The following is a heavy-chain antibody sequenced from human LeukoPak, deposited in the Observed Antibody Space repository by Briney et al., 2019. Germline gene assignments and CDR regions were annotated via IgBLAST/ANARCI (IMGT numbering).Heavy chain of an antibody. CDR2: ISYDGSNK. D-gene: IGHD6-19*01. CDR3: ATADSSGWWRGY. J-gene: IGHJ4*02. V-gene: IGHV3-30-3*01. Sequence: GGSLRLSCAASGFTFSSYAMHWVRQAPGKGLEWVAVISYDGSNKYYADSVKGRFTISRDNSKNTLYLQMNSLKTEDTAVYYCATADSSGWWRGYWGQGTLVTVSS. CDR1: GFTFSSYA.